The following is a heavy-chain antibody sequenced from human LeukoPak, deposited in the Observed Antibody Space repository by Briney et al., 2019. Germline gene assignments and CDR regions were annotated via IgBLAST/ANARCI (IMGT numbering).Heavy chain of an antibody. CDR3: ASYSGGSWDDAFDI. J-gene: IGHJ3*02. D-gene: IGHD2-15*01. Sequence: SETLSLTCTVSGGSISSSSYYWGWIRQPPGKGLEWIGSIYYSGSTYYNPSLKSRVTISVDTSKNQFSLKLSSVTAADTAVYYCASYSGGSWDDAFDIWGQGTMVTVSS. CDR1: GGSISSSSYY. V-gene: IGHV4-39*01. CDR2: IYYSGST.